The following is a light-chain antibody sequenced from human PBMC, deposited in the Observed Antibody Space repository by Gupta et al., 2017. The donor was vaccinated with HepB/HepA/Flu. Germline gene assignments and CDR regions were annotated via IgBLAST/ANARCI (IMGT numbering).Light chain of an antibody. CDR2: RVS. CDR3: MQAIHWPWT. V-gene: IGKV2-30*02. CDR1: QSLVHRDGNTY. Sequence: DVVMTQSPVSLPVTLGQPASISCRSSQSLVHRDGNTYLNWFQQRPGQSPRRLIYRVSNRDSGVPDRFSGSWSGTDFTLRISRVDAEDVGVYYCMQAIHWPWTFGQGTKVEI. J-gene: IGKJ1*01.